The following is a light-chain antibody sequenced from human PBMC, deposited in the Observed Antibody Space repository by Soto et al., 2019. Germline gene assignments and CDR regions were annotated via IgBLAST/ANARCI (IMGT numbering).Light chain of an antibody. V-gene: IGKV1-39*01. CDR2: AAS. CDR1: QSISSY. CDR3: QQSYSTRLMYT. Sequence: DIQMTQSPSALSASVGDSVTITCRASQSISSYLNWYQQKPGKAPKLLIYAASSLQSGVPSRFSGSGSGTDFTLTISSLQPEDFATYYCQQSYSTRLMYTFGQGTKLAIK. J-gene: IGKJ2*01.